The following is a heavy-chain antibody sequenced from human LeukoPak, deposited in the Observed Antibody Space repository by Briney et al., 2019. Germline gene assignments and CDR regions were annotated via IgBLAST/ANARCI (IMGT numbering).Heavy chain of an antibody. CDR3: ARDSAHDGAFDI. D-gene: IGHD3-3*01. CDR1: GASISSGSYY. J-gene: IGHJ3*02. V-gene: IGHV4-61*02. CDR2: LYISGST. Sequence: PSETLSLTCTVSGASISSGSYYWSWIRQPAGKGLEWIGRLYISGSTNYNPSLKSRVTISVDTSKNQFSLKLSSVTAADTAVYYCARDSAHDGAFDIWGQGTVVTVSS.